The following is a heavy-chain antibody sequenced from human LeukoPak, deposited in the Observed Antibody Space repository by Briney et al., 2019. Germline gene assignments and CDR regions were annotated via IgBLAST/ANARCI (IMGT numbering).Heavy chain of an antibody. CDR3: ARSYYDILTGYHDYYFDY. D-gene: IGHD3-9*01. CDR2: IIPIFGTA. V-gene: IGHV1-69*06. CDR1: GGTFSSYA. Sequence: SVNVSCKASGGTFSSYAISWVRQAPGQGLEWMGGIIPIFGTANYAQKFQGRVTITADKSTSTAYMELSSLRSEDTAVYYCARSYYDILTGYHDYYFDYWGQGTLVTVSS. J-gene: IGHJ4*02.